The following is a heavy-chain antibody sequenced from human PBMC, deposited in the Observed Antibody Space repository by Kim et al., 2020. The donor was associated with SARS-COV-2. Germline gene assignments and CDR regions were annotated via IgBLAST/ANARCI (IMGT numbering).Heavy chain of an antibody. D-gene: IGHD3-10*01. V-gene: IGHV4-31*03. CDR2: IYYSGST. J-gene: IGHJ3*02. CDR3: ARGGLPHWKYYGSGSYSADAFDI. Sequence: SETLSLTCTVSGGSISSGGYYWSWIRQHPGKGLEWIGYIYYSGSTYYNPSLKSRVTISVDTSKNQFSLKLSSVTAADTAVYYCARGGLPHWKYYGSGSYSADAFDIWGQGTMVTVSS. CDR1: GGSISSGGYY.